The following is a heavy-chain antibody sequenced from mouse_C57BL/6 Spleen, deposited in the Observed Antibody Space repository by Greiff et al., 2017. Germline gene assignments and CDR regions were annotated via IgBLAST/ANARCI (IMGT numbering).Heavy chain of an antibody. CDR2: IYPSDSET. Sequence: QVQLQQPGAELVRPGSSVKLSCKASGYTFTSYWMDWVKQRPGQGLEWIGNIYPSDSETHYTQKFKDKATLTVDKSSSTAYMQLSSLTSEDSAVYYCARDVYYGSSYGYFDVWGTGTTVTVSS. V-gene: IGHV1-61*01. CDR1: GYTFTSYW. D-gene: IGHD1-1*01. CDR3: ARDVYYGSSYGYFDV. J-gene: IGHJ1*03.